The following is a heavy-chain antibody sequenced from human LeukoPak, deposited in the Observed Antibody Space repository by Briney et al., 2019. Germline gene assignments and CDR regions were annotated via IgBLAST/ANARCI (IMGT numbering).Heavy chain of an antibody. Sequence: GGSLRLSCAASGFTFHNFGMHWVRQAPGQGLEWLTFIQYDGNNKNYADSVRGRFTISRDNSKNTLYLQLNSLRTEDTAVYYCARDYYNNYDVGFWGQGTLVTVSS. CDR2: IQYDGNNK. D-gene: IGHD4-11*01. V-gene: IGHV3-30*19. CDR1: GFTFHNFG. J-gene: IGHJ4*02. CDR3: ARDYYNNYDVGF.